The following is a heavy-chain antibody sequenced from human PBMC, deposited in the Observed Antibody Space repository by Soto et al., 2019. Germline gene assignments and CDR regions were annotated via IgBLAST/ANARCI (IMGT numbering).Heavy chain of an antibody. Sequence: GGSLRLSCAASGFTFSSYAMSWVRQAPGKGLEWVSAISGSGGSTYYADSVKGRFTISRDNSKNTLYLQMNSLRAEDTAVYYCAKDQVVVVAATLGYYFDYWGQGTLVTVSS. CDR2: ISGSGGST. D-gene: IGHD2-15*01. CDR1: GFTFSSYA. CDR3: AKDQVVVVAATLGYYFDY. J-gene: IGHJ4*02. V-gene: IGHV3-23*01.